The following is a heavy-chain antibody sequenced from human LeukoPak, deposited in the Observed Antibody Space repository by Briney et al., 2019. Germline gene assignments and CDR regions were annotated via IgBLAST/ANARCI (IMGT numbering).Heavy chain of an antibody. D-gene: IGHD1-26*01. CDR3: ARVATKLAPDY. Sequence: SETLSLTCTVSGASISSFYWSWIRQPPGKGLEWIGYIYYSGSTNYNPSLKSRVTISVDTSKNQFSLKLSSVTAADTAVYYCARVATKLAPDYWGQGTLVTVSS. CDR2: IYYSGST. CDR1: GASISSFY. J-gene: IGHJ4*02. V-gene: IGHV4-59*01.